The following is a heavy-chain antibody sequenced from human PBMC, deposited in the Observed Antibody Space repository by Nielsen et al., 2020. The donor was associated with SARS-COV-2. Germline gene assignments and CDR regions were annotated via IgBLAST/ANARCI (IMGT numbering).Heavy chain of an antibody. Sequence: GESLKISCAAAGFTFSSYNMNWVRQAPGKGLEWVSPISSTSNSIYYADSVKGRFTISRDNSKNTLYLQMNSLRAEDTAVYYCAKDGPAKMRSTIFGVVTEMALDYWGQGTLVTVSS. V-gene: IGHV3-21*04. D-gene: IGHD3-3*01. J-gene: IGHJ4*02. CDR3: AKDGPAKMRSTIFGVVTEMALDY. CDR1: GFTFSSYN. CDR2: ISSTSNSI.